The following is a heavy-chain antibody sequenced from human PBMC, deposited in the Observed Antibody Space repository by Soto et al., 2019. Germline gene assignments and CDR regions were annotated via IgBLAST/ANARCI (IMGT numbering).Heavy chain of an antibody. D-gene: IGHD4-17*01. J-gene: IGHJ5*02. CDR1: GGSFSGYY. V-gene: IGHV4-34*01. CDR2: INRSGIT. Sequence: SETLSLTCAVYGGSFSGYYWNWIRQPPGKGLEWIGEINRSGITNYNSSLKSRVTISIDTSKNQFSLKLSSVTAADTAVYYCARGALRSWFDPWGQGTLVTVSS. CDR3: ARGALRSWFDP.